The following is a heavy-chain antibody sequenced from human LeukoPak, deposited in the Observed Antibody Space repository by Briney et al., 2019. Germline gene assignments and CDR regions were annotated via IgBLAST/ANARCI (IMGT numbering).Heavy chain of an antibody. Sequence: PSETLSLTCAVYGGSFNAYSGTWIRQPPGKWLEWIGEINHNGSTNYTPSLKSRVTISVDTSKNQFSLKVSTVTAADTAVYYCARGHPPTDSSGYQYDYWGQGTLVTVSS. CDR2: INHNGST. V-gene: IGHV4-34*01. D-gene: IGHD3-22*01. CDR3: ARGHPPTDSSGYQYDY. J-gene: IGHJ4*02. CDR1: GGSFNAYS.